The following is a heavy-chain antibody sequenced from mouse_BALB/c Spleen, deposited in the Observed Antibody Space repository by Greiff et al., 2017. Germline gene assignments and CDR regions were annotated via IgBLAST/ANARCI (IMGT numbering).Heavy chain of an antibody. Sequence: VKLMESGPELVKPGASVRISCKASGYTFTSYYIHWVKQRPGQGLEWIGWIYPGNVNTKYNEKFKGKATLTADKSSSTAYMQLSSLTSEDSAVYFCARNYRYDGDAMDYWGQGTSVTVSS. D-gene: IGHD2-14*01. CDR3: ARNYRYDGDAMDY. CDR2: IYPGNVNT. V-gene: IGHV1S56*01. CDR1: GYTFTSYY. J-gene: IGHJ4*01.